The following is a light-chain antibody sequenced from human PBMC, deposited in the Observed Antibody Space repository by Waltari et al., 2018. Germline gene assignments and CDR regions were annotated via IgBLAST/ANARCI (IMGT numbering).Light chain of an antibody. J-gene: IGLJ1*01. V-gene: IGLV2-14*01. CDR3: SSYTNSSTYV. CDR2: EVT. Sequence: QSALTQPASVSGSPGQSITISCTGTNSDVGGYNYVSWYQQRPGKAPQLLVSEVTNRPSGVSNRCSGSKSDNTASLTVSGPLAEDEADYYCSSYTNSSTYVFGTGTKVTVL. CDR1: NSDVGGYNY.